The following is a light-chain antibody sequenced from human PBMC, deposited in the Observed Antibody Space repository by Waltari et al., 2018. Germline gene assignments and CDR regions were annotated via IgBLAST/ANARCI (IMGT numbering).Light chain of an antibody. V-gene: IGLV1-40*01. Sequence: QSILTQPTSVSGAPGQRVTISCTGSSPNIGAGHDVHWYQAFPGTAPKLLIYGNTNRPSGVPDRFSGSKSGSSASLAINGLQAEDEADYYCQSFDSNVRGGVVFGGGTKVTVL. J-gene: IGLJ3*02. CDR2: GNT. CDR3: QSFDSNVRGGVV. CDR1: SPNIGAGHD.